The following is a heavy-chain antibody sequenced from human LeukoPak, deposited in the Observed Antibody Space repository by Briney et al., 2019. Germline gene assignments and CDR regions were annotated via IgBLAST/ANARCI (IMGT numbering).Heavy chain of an antibody. D-gene: IGHD2-15*01. V-gene: IGHV4-39*07. CDR1: GGSVSSSNYY. J-gene: IGHJ5*02. Sequence: SETLSLTCTVSGGSVSSSNYYWGWVRQPPGKGLEWIGSAYYPGRVDLISPLKSRVTVSLDTSKNQFSLQLTSVAPEDTAIYYCAIIDIAMIRGFSWGRGALVIVSS. CDR3: AIIDIAMIRGFS. CDR2: AYYPGRV.